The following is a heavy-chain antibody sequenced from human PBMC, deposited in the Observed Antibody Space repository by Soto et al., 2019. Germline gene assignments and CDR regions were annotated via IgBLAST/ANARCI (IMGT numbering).Heavy chain of an antibody. D-gene: IGHD2-15*01. CDR2: INHSGST. Sequence: SETLSLTCAVYGGSFSGYYWSWIRQPPGKGLEWIGEINHSGSTNYNPSLKSRVTISVDTSKNQFSLKLSSVTAADTAVYYCARGDVVAEATLDYWGQGTLVTVSS. CDR3: ARGDVVAEATLDY. CDR1: GGSFSGYY. J-gene: IGHJ4*02. V-gene: IGHV4-34*01.